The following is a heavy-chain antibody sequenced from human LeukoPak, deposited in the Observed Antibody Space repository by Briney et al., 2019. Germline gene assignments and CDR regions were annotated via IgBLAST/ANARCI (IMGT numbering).Heavy chain of an antibody. Sequence: GGSLRLSCAASGFTFSSYAMTWVRQAPGKGLEWVSSISGSGGTTYYADSVKGRFTISRDNSKNTLYLQMNSLRAEDTAVYYCAKPARTYYDSSVAFDIWGQGTMVTVSS. CDR1: GFTFSSYA. J-gene: IGHJ3*02. V-gene: IGHV3-23*01. CDR3: AKPARTYYDSSVAFDI. CDR2: ISGSGGTT. D-gene: IGHD3-22*01.